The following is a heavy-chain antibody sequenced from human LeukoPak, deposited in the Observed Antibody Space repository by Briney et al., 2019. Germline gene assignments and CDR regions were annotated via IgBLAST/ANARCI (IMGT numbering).Heavy chain of an antibody. V-gene: IGHV4-59*01. CDR1: GGSISSYY. J-gene: IGHJ4*02. Sequence: SETLSLTCTVSGGSISSYYWSWIRQPPGKGLEWIGYIYYSGSTNYNPSLKSRVTISVDTSKNQFSLKLSSVTAADTAVYYCARVSHPDGDFDYWGQGTLVTVSS. CDR3: ARVSHPDGDFDY. CDR2: IYYSGST. D-gene: IGHD1-14*01.